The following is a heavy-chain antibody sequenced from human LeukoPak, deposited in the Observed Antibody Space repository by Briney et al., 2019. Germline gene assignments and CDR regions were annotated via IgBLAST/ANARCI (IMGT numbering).Heavy chain of an antibody. CDR3: ARGPRLSSGWYTTFNNWFDP. CDR2: MNPNSGNT. CDR1: GYTFTSYD. Sequence: GASVKVSCKASGYTFTSYDINWVRQATGQGLEWMGWMNPNSGNTGYAQKFQGRVTMTRNTSISTAYMELSSLRSEDTAVYYCARGPRLSSGWYTTFNNWFDPWGQGTLVTVSS. J-gene: IGHJ5*02. V-gene: IGHV1-8*01. D-gene: IGHD6-19*01.